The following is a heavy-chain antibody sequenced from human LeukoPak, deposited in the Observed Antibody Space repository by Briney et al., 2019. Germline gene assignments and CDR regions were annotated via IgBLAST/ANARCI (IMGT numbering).Heavy chain of an antibody. Sequence: SETLSLTCTVSDYSINSGHFWSWIRQPPGKGLEWIGYIYHSGSTYYNPSLKSRVAISVDRSKNQFSLKLRSVTAADTAVYYCARDVGHSGLFGVFDSWGQGAQLTVSS. CDR2: IYHSGST. V-gene: IGHV4-38-2*02. CDR3: ARDVGHSGLFGVFDS. J-gene: IGHJ4*01. CDR1: DYSINSGHF. D-gene: IGHD3-16*01.